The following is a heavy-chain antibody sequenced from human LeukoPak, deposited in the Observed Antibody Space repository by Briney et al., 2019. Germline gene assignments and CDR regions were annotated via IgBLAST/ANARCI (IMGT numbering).Heavy chain of an antibody. D-gene: IGHD6-13*01. V-gene: IGHV3-23*01. Sequence: PGGSLRLSCAASGFTFSSYAMSWVRQAPGEGLEWVSAISGSGSTYYADSVKGRFTISRDNSKNTLYLQMNSLRAEDTAVYYCAKWGTSSWSYYYYGMDVWGKGTTVTVSS. J-gene: IGHJ6*04. CDR2: ISGSGST. CDR1: GFTFSSYA. CDR3: AKWGTSSWSYYYYGMDV.